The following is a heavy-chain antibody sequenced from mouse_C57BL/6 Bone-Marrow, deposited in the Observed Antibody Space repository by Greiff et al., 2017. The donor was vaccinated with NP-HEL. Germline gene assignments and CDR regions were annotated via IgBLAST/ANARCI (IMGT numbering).Heavy chain of an antibody. CDR2: ISNGGGST. J-gene: IGHJ2*01. V-gene: IGHV5-12*01. Sequence: EVKLMESGGGLVQPGGSLKLSCAASGFTFSDYYMYWVRQTPEKRLEWVAYISNGGGSTYYPDTVKGRFTFSRDNAKNTLYLQMSRLKSEDTAMYYCARGGITTVVAPYYFDYWGQGTTLTVSS. CDR3: ARGGITTVVAPYYFDY. CDR1: GFTFSDYY. D-gene: IGHD1-1*01.